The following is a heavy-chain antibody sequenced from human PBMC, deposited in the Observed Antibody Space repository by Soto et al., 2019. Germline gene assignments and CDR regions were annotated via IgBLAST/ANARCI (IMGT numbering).Heavy chain of an antibody. V-gene: IGHV3-66*01. D-gene: IGHD6-19*01. J-gene: IGHJ4*02. Sequence: EVQLVESGGGLVQPGGSLRLSCAASGFTVGSNYMKRVRQAPGKGLEWVSVIYSGGSTYYADSVKGRFTISRDNSKNTLYLQMNSLRAEDTAVYYCARSWAVAGSYDYWGQGTLVTVSS. CDR1: GFTVGSNY. CDR3: ARSWAVAGSYDY. CDR2: IYSGGST.